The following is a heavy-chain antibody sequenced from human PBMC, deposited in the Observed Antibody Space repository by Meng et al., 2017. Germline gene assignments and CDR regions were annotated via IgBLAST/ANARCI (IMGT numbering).Heavy chain of an antibody. V-gene: IGHV1-69*06. CDR3: ARDGVGATEGYFDY. J-gene: IGHJ4*02. CDR2: IIPIFGTA. D-gene: IGHD1-26*01. Sequence: QLVQAGAEVKEPWFSGKVSCKASGGTFSSYAISWVRQAPGQGLEWMGGIIPIFGTANYAQKFQGRVTITADKSTSTAYMELSSLRSEDTAVYYCARDGVGATEGYFDYWGQGTLVTVSS. CDR1: GGTFSSYA.